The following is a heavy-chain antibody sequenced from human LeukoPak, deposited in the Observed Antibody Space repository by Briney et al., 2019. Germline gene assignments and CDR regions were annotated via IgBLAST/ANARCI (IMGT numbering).Heavy chain of an antibody. CDR3: ARGSWDSSSTVWFDP. CDR2: INPNSGGT. J-gene: IGHJ5*02. V-gene: IGHV1-2*02. Sequence: GASVKVSCKASGYTFTGYYMHWVRQAPGQGLEWMGWINPNSGGTNYAQKFQGRVTMTRDTSISTAYMELSRLRSDDTAVYYCARGSWDSSSTVWFDPWGQGTLVTVSS. D-gene: IGHD6-6*01. CDR1: GYTFTGYY.